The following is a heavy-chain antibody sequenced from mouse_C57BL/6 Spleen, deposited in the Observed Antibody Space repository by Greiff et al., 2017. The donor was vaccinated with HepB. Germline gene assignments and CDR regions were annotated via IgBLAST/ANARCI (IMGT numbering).Heavy chain of an antibody. V-gene: IGHV5-4*01. CDR1: GFTFSSYA. J-gene: IGHJ4*01. Sequence: EVNVVESGGGLVKPGGSLKLSCAASGFTFSSYAMSWVRQTPEKRLEWVATISDGGSYTYYPDNVKGRFTISRDNAKNNLYLQMSHLKSEDTAMYYCARDHPSHYYAMDYWGQGTSVTVSS. CDR3: ARDHPSHYYAMDY. CDR2: ISDGGSYT.